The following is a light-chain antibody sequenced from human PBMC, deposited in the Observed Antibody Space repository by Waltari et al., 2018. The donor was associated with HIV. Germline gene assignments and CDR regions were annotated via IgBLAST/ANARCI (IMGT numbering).Light chain of an antibody. CDR2: DVS. J-gene: IGLJ1*01. CDR1: SHDIGSSNY. Sequence: QSALTQPASVSGSPGQSTTISCTGTSHDIGSSNYVSWHQQHPGETPKLILHDVSDRTSGISSRFSGSKAGNTASLTISGLQTEDEADYYCSSYTSSITYVFGSGTRVTVL. V-gene: IGLV2-14*03. CDR3: SSYTSSITYV.